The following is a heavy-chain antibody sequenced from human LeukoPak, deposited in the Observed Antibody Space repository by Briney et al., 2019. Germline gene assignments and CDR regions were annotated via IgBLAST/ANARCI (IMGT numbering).Heavy chain of an antibody. CDR3: ARLSIAAAGTPANYYYYYMDV. J-gene: IGHJ6*03. V-gene: IGHV5-51*01. CDR2: IYPGDSDT. CDR1: GYNFTSYW. D-gene: IGHD6-13*01. Sequence: GESLKISCKGSGYNFTSYWIGWVRQMPGKGLEWMGIIYPGDSDTRYSPSFQGQVTISADKSISTAYLQWSSLKASDTAMYYCARLSIAAAGTPANYYYYYMDVWGKGTTVTISS.